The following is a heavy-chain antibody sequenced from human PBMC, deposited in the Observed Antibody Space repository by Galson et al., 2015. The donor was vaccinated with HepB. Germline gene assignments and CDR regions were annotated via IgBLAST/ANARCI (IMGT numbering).Heavy chain of an antibody. V-gene: IGHV1-2*06. CDR3: AREVVLDYYFDY. CDR1: GYSFTAYY. J-gene: IGHJ4*02. CDR2: IDPNSGAT. Sequence: SVKVSCKASGYSFTAYYMHWVRQAPGQGLEWMGRIDPNSGATNYVQTFQGRVTMTRDTSISTAYMELSSLTSDDTAVYYCAREVVLDYYFDYWGQGALVTVSS. D-gene: IGHD2-15*01.